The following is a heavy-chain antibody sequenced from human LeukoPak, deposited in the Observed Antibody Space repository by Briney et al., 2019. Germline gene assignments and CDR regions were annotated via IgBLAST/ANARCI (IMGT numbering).Heavy chain of an antibody. D-gene: IGHD2-15*01. CDR2: IYYSGST. CDR1: GGSISSDDYY. CDR3: ARGGKAAVRFDL. J-gene: IGHJ2*01. Sequence: ASGTLSLTCTVSGGSISSDDYYWSWIRQPPGKGLEWIGYIYYSGSTYYNPSLKSRVTISVDTSKNRFSLKLTSVTAADTAVYYCARGGKAAVRFDLWGRGTLVTVSS. V-gene: IGHV4-30-4*01.